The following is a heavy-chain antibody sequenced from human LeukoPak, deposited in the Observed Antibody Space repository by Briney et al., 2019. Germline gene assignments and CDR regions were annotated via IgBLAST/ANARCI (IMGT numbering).Heavy chain of an antibody. CDR2: IYYSGST. CDR1: GGSISRYY. D-gene: IGHD3-22*01. J-gene: IGHJ3*02. V-gene: IGHV4-59*01. Sequence: SQTLSLTCTVSGGSISRYYWSWIRQPPGKGLEWIGYIYYSGSTNYNPSLKSRVTISVDTSKNQFSLKLSSVTAADTAVYYCARQGPPGYYDSSGYDAFDIWGQGTMVTVSS. CDR3: ARQGPPGYYDSSGYDAFDI.